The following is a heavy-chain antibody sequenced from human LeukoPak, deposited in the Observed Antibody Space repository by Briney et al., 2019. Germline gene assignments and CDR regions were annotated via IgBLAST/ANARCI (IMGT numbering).Heavy chain of an antibody. CDR1: GFTFSDYY. CDR2: ISNSGSII. V-gene: IGHV3-11*01. D-gene: IGHD5-18*01. J-gene: IGHJ4*02. CDR3: ARAVSADTALVYFDY. Sequence: PGGSLRLSCAASGFTFSDYYMFWIRQAPGKGLEWVSYISNSGSIIYYADSVKGRFTVSRDNANDSLYLQMNSLRAEDPAVYYCARAVSADTALVYFDYWGQGTLVTVSS.